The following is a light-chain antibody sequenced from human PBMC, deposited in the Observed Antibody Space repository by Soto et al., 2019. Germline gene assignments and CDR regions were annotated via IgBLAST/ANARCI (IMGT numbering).Light chain of an antibody. J-gene: IGLJ1*01. CDR2: DVS. CDR1: SSDVGCYNY. Sequence: QSALTQPASVSGSPGQSITISCTGTSSDVGCYNYVSWYQQHPGKAPKLMLYDVSNRPSGVSNRFSGSKSGNTASLTISGLQAEDDADYYCSSYTSSSTPLYVFGTGTKVTVL. CDR3: SSYTSSSTPLYV. V-gene: IGLV2-14*01.